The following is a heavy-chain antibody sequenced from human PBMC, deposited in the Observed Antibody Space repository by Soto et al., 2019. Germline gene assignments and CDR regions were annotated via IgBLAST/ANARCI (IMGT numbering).Heavy chain of an antibody. CDR1: GDTVSSNSAA. J-gene: IGHJ4*02. Sequence: SQTLSLTCAISGDTVSSNSAAWNWIRQSPSRGLEWLGRTYYRAKWFNDYAVSVKSRITISPDTSKNQFSLQLNSVTPEDTAVYYCARDRDGSGRNDSDCWGQGTLVTVSS. CDR3: ARDRDGSGRNDSDC. D-gene: IGHD1-1*01. CDR2: TYYRAKWFN. V-gene: IGHV6-1*01.